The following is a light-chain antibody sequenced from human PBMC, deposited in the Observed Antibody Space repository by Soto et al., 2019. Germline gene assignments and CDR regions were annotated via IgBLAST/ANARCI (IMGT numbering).Light chain of an antibody. CDR2: TNN. CDR3: ATWDDSLKGV. V-gene: IGLV1-44*01. J-gene: IGLJ1*01. CDR1: TSNIGSHS. Sequence: QSVLTQPPSASGTPGQRVTISCSGSTSNIGSHSVNWFRHLPGRAPKLLIKTNNQRPSGVPDRFSGYKSGTSASLVISGLQSEDEADYYCATWDDSLKGVFGTGTKLTVL.